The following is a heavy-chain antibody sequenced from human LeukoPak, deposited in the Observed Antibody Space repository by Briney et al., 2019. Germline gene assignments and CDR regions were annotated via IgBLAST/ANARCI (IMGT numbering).Heavy chain of an antibody. D-gene: IGHD6-13*01. J-gene: IGHJ6*03. CDR3: ARVIAAAGTGYYYYMDV. CDR2: IIPIFGTA. CDR1: GGTFSSYA. Sequence: SSVKVSCKASGGTFSSYAISWVRQAPGQGLEWMGGIIPIFGTANYAQKFQGRVTITTDVSTSTAYMELSSLRSEDTAVYYCARVIAAAGTGYYYYMDVWGKGTTVTVSS. V-gene: IGHV1-69*05.